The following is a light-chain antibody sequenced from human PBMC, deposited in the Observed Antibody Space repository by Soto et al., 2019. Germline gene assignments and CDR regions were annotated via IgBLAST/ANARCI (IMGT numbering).Light chain of an antibody. J-gene: IGKJ2*01. CDR3: QQYGASPYT. V-gene: IGKV1-6*01. CDR1: QDIGND. CDR2: AAS. Sequence: ATQMTQSPSSLSASVGDRVTITCRASQDIGNDLGWYQQKPGKAPNLLIYAASSLQSGVPSRFSGSGSGTDFTLTISSLQPEDCATYYCQQYGASPYTFGPGTKLEIK.